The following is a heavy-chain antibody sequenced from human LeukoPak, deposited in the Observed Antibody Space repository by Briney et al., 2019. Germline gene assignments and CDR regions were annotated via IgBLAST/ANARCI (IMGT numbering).Heavy chain of an antibody. Sequence: PSETLSLTCTVSGGSISSSSYYWGWIRQPPGKGLEWIGSIYYSGSTYYNPSLKSRVTISVDTSKNQFSLKLSSVTAADTAVYYCAREGDRARAFDIWGQGTMVTVSS. V-gene: IGHV4-39*07. CDR2: IYYSGST. CDR3: AREGDRARAFDI. D-gene: IGHD1-14*01. J-gene: IGHJ3*02. CDR1: GGSISSSSYY.